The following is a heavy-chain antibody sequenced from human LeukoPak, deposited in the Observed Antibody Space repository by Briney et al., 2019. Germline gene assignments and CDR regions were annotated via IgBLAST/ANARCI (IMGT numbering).Heavy chain of an antibody. Sequence: AGGSLRLSCAVSGYSFRSYAMSWVGQAPGKGLEWVSTISGSGGTTYYADCVKGEFTIYRDNSKNTLYLQMNSLRAEDTAVYYCAKPRDIVATISALYWGQGTLVTVSS. CDR1: GYSFRSYA. V-gene: IGHV3-23*01. CDR2: ISGSGGTT. J-gene: IGHJ4*02. CDR3: AKPRDIVATISALY. D-gene: IGHD5-12*01.